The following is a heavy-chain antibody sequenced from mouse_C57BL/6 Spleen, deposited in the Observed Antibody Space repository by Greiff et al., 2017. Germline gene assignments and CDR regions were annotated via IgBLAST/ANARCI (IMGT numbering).Heavy chain of an antibody. D-gene: IGHD1-1*01. CDR2: IYPGSGST. CDR1: GYTFTSYW. J-gene: IGHJ4*01. V-gene: IGHV1-55*01. Sequence: QVQLQQPGAELVKPGASVKLSCKASGYTFTSYWITWVKQRPGQGLEWIGDIYPGSGSTNYNEKFKSKATLTVDTSSSTAYMQLSSLTSEDSAVYYCARRCSSYSDAMDYWGQGTSVTVSS. CDR3: ARRCSSYSDAMDY.